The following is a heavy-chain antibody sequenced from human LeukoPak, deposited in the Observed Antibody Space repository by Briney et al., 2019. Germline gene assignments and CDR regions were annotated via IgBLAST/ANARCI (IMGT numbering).Heavy chain of an antibody. D-gene: IGHD4-17*01. CDR2: IVSGGST. Sequence: SETPSLTCTVSTDSISSGSYYWGWVRQSPGQGLEWIGSIVSGGSTYHNPSLKCRITMSIDTSNNQFSLKLSFVTAADTAIYYCVRDYGHFVQGNWGQGTLVTVSS. CDR1: TDSISSGSYY. J-gene: IGHJ4*02. CDR3: VRDYGHFVQGN. V-gene: IGHV4-39*02.